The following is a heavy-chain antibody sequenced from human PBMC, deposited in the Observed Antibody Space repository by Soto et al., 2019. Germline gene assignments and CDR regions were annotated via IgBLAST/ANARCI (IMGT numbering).Heavy chain of an antibody. J-gene: IGHJ6*03. CDR3: ASAACSSAICYQHYYYYHMDV. Sequence: SETLSLTCTVSGGSISSRSYYWGWIRQPPGKGLDWIGSIYYSGSTYYNPSLKSRVIISVDTSRNQFSLKLSSVTAADTAVYYCASAACSSAICYQHYYYYHMDVWGKGTTVTVS. D-gene: IGHD2-2*01. CDR2: IYYSGST. V-gene: IGHV4-39*01. CDR1: GGSISSRSYY.